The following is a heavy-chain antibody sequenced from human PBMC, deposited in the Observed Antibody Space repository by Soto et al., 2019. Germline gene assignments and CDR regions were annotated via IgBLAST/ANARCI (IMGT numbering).Heavy chain of an antibody. J-gene: IGHJ3*01. CDR3: ARHEYVSSSYDLLDV. V-gene: IGHV4-39*01. CDR2: IYYTGTT. Sequence: PSETLSLTCSVSGGSVTNINYFWAWIRQSPGKGLEWIANIYYTGTTFYNPSFRSRVSMTIDASKNRFSLNLSSVTASDTALYYCARHEYVSSSYDLLDVWGRGTMVTVSS. CDR1: GGSVTNINYF. D-gene: IGHD3-22*01.